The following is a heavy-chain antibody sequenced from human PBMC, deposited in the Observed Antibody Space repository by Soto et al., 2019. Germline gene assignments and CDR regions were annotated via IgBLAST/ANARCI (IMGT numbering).Heavy chain of an antibody. D-gene: IGHD2-8*01. Sequence: SETLSLTCTVSGGSISSYYWSWIRQPPGKGLEWIGYIYYSGSTNYNPSLKSRVTISVDTSKNQFSLKLSSVTAADTAVYYCARRALHCTNGVCYHVSDYWGQGTLVTVSS. J-gene: IGHJ4*02. CDR2: IYYSGST. CDR1: GGSISSYY. CDR3: ARRALHCTNGVCYHVSDY. V-gene: IGHV4-59*08.